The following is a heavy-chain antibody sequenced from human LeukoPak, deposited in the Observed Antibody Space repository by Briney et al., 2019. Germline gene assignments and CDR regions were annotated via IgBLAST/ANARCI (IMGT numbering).Heavy chain of an antibody. D-gene: IGHD1-26*01. Sequence: GASVKVSCKASGYTFTGYYMHWVRQAPGQGLEWMGWINPNSGGTNYAQKFQGRVTMTRDTSISTAYMELSRLRSDDTAVYYCARAVGPAGNDAFDIWGQGALVTVSS. J-gene: IGHJ3*02. CDR2: INPNSGGT. CDR3: ARAVGPAGNDAFDI. CDR1: GYTFTGYY. V-gene: IGHV1-2*02.